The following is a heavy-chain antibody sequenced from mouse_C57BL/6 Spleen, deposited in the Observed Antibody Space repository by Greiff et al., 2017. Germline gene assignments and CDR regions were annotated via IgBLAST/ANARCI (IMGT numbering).Heavy chain of an antibody. CDR2: ILPGSGST. J-gene: IGHJ2*01. V-gene: IGHV1-9*01. CDR3: ARRGGYGKYDY. CDR1: GYTFTGYW. D-gene: IGHD2-1*01. Sequence: QVQLQQSGAELMKPGASVKLSCKATGYTFTGYWIEWVKQRPGHGLEWIGEILPGSGSTNYNEKFKGKATFTADTSSNTAYMDLSRLTTEDSAIYYGARRGGYGKYDYWGQGTTLTVSS.